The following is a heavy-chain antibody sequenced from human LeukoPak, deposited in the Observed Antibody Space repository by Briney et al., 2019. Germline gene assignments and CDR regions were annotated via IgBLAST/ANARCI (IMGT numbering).Heavy chain of an antibody. V-gene: IGHV4-39*07. J-gene: IGHJ4*02. Sequence: PSETLSLTCTVSGGSISSTSYYWGWIRQPPGKGLEWIGSIYYSGSTYFNSSLKSRVTISVDTSKNQFSLKLSSVTAADTAVYYCARGTTVTTSDYWGQGTLVTVSS. CDR2: IYYSGST. D-gene: IGHD4-17*01. CDR3: ARGTTVTTSDY. CDR1: GGSISSTSYY.